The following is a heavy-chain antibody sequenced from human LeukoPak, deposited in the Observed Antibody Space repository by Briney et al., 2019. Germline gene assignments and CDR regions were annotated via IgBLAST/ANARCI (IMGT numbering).Heavy chain of an antibody. CDR3: ARATEGFDY. V-gene: IGHV3-13*04. CDR1: GFTFSYYN. Sequence: GGSLRLSCAASGFTFSYYNMHWVRQATGKGLEWVSTILSTGDTYYAGSVKGRFTISRENAKNSLYLQMNGLRAGDTAVYYCARATEGFDYWGQGTLVTVSS. J-gene: IGHJ4*02. CDR2: ILSTGDT.